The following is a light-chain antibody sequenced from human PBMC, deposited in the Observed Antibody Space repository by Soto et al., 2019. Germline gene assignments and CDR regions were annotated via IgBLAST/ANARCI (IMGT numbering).Light chain of an antibody. CDR1: QSVSSN. CDR2: GAS. Sequence: EIVVTQSPATLSVSPGERATLSCRASQSVSSNLAWYQQKPGQAPRLLIYGASTRATGIPARFSGSGSGTEFTLTISSLQSEDFAVYYCQQYNNWPPVYTFGQGTKLEIK. CDR3: QQYNNWPPVYT. J-gene: IGKJ2*01. V-gene: IGKV3-15*01.